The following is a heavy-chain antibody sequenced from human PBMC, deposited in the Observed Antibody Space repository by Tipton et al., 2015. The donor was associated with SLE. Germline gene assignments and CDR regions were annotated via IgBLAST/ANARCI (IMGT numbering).Heavy chain of an antibody. CDR2: IYSGGST. Sequence: PLRLSCAASGFTVSTNYMSWVRQAPGKGLEWVSVIYSGGSTSYADFVRGRFTISRDSLKNTVYLQMNSLRAEDTAMYFCARDSDYDFWRGHLDAFDMWGQGTMVTVSS. CDR3: ARDSDYDFWRGHLDAFDM. V-gene: IGHV3-53*05. J-gene: IGHJ3*02. D-gene: IGHD3-3*01. CDR1: GFTVSTNY.